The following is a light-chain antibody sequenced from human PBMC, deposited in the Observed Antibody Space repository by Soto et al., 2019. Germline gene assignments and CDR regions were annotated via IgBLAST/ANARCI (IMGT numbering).Light chain of an antibody. CDR3: CSYAGSYTFDVV. V-gene: IGLV2-11*01. CDR2: DVS. CDR1: SSDVGGYHY. J-gene: IGLJ2*01. Sequence: QSALTQPRSVSGSPGQSVTISCTGTSSDVGGYHYVSWYQQHPGKAPKLMIYDVSKRPSGVPDRFSGSKSGNTASLTISGLQAEDEADDYCCSYAGSYTFDVVFGGGTKLTVL.